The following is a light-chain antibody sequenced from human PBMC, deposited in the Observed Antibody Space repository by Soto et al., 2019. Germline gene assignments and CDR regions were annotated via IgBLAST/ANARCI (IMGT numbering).Light chain of an antibody. CDR3: QVWDSRSDHPVV. CDR1: NPGSKS. CDR2: YDR. Sequence: SYELTQPPSVSVAPGETARITCGGNNPGSKSVHWYQQKPGQAPVLVIYYDRDRPSGIPERFSGSNSGNTAPLTISRVEAGDEADYHCQVWDSRSDHPVVFGVGTKLTAL. J-gene: IGLJ2*01. V-gene: IGLV3-21*04.